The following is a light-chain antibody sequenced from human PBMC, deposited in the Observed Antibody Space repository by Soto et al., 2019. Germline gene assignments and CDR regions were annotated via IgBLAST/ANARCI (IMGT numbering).Light chain of an antibody. CDR1: QAIADH. CDR2: TAS. J-gene: IGKJ4*01. Sequence: DIQMPQSPSSLSASVGDRVTITCQASQAIADHLNWYQQKPGKVPNLLIYTASILETGVPSRFSGSGSGTYFTFTISSLQPEDIATYYCQQYDNVPTLTFGGGTKVEIK. V-gene: IGKV1-33*01. CDR3: QQYDNVPTLT.